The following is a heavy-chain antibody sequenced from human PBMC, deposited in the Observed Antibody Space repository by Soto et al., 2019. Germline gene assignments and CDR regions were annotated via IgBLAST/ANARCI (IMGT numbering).Heavy chain of an antibody. CDR3: ARDRGYDPQNMKLKFYLSSYYYYYGMDV. D-gene: IGHD5-12*01. V-gene: IGHV1-46*01. Sequence: ASVKVSCKASGYTFTSYYMHWVRQAPGQGXEWMGIINPSGGSTSYGQKFQGRVTMTRDTSTSTVYMELSSLRSEDTAVYYCARDRGYDPQNMKLKFYLSSYYYYYGMDVWGQGTTVTVSS. CDR2: INPSGGST. CDR1: GYTFTSYY. J-gene: IGHJ6*02.